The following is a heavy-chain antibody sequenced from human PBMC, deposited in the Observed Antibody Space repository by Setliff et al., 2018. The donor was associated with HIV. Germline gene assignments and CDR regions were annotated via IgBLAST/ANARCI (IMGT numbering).Heavy chain of an antibody. D-gene: IGHD1-26*01. V-gene: IGHV3-21*01. CDR3: ARDRGRPDSFDI. J-gene: IGHJ3*02. CDR1: GFIFRSYN. Sequence: PGGSLRLSCAASGFIFRSYNINWVRQAPGKGLEWISSISDSSAYIYYADSVKGRFTISRGNAKNSLYLQMNSLRAEDTALYFCARDRGRPDSFDIWGQGTMVTV. CDR2: ISDSSAYI.